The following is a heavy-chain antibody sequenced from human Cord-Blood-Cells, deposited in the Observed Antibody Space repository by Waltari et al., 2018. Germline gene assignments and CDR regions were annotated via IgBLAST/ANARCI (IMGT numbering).Heavy chain of an antibody. V-gene: IGHV3-21*01. J-gene: IGHJ6*03. D-gene: IGHD3-3*01. Sequence: EVQLVESGGGLVKPGGSLRLSCAASGFTFSSYSMNWVRQAPGKGLEWVSSISSSSSYIYYADSVKGRFTISRDNAKNSLYLQMNSLRAEDTAVYYCARVLIWSGIDLDYYYMDVWGKGTTVTVSS. CDR3: ARVLIWSGIDLDYYYMDV. CDR2: ISSSSSYI. CDR1: GFTFSSYS.